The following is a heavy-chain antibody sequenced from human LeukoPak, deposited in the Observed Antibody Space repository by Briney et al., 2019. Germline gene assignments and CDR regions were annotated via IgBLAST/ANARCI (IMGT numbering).Heavy chain of an antibody. CDR1: GGSISSGGYY. CDR3: ARDPVEGGSPRDY. D-gene: IGHD1-26*01. Sequence: PSQTLSLTCTVSGGSISSGGYYWSWIRQPPGKGLEWIGYIYHSGSTYYNPSLKSRVTISVDRSKNQFSLKLSSVTAADTAVYYCARDPVEGGSPRDYWGQGTLVTVSS. CDR2: IYHSGST. V-gene: IGHV4-30-2*01. J-gene: IGHJ4*02.